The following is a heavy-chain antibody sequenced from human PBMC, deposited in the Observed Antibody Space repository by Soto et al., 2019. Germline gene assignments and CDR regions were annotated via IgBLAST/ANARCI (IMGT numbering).Heavy chain of an antibody. V-gene: IGHV3-21*01. J-gene: IGHJ4*02. Sequence: PGGSLRLSCAASGFSFRSYSMNWVRQAPGKGLEWVSGMSSSGSYIYYTESVQGRFTISRDNAKNSLFLQMNSLRVEDTAVYYCTRDLGALVRGVVLDSWGKGTLVTVSS. CDR2: MSSSGSYI. CDR3: TRDLGALVRGVVLDS. CDR1: GFSFRSYS. D-gene: IGHD3-10*01.